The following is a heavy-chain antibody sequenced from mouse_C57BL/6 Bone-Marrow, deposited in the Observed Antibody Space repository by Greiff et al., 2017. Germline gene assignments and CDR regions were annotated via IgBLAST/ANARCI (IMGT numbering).Heavy chain of an antibody. CDR3: ARDDHYGSIPFAY. D-gene: IGHD1-1*01. CDR1: GYTFTDYY. CDR2: INPNNGGT. J-gene: IGHJ3*01. Sequence: EVQLQQSGPELVKPGASVKISCKASGYTFTDYYMNWVKQSHGKSLEWIGDINPNNGGTSYNQKFKGKATLTVDKSSSTAYMELRSLTSEDSAVYYCARDDHYGSIPFAYWGQGTLVTVSA. V-gene: IGHV1-26*01.